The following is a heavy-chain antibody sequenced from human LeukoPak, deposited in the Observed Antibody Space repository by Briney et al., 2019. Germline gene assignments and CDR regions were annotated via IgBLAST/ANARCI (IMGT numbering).Heavy chain of an antibody. Sequence: PGGSLRLSCAASGFTFSNYAMSWVRQAPGKGLEWVSAISGSGGSTYYADSVKGRFTISRDNSKNTLYLQMNSLRAEDTAVYYCAKDRTEMIVVVIYAFDIWGQGTMVTVSS. D-gene: IGHD3-22*01. CDR1: GFTFSNYA. V-gene: IGHV3-23*01. J-gene: IGHJ3*02. CDR3: AKDRTEMIVVVIYAFDI. CDR2: ISGSGGST.